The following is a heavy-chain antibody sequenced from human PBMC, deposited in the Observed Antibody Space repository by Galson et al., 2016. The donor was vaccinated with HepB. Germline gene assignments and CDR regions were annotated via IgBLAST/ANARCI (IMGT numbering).Heavy chain of an antibody. J-gene: IGHJ3*02. V-gene: IGHV2-5*02. CDR3: AHFSSGWYSVGRAFDN. D-gene: IGHD6-19*01. Sequence: PALVKPTQTLTLTCTFSGFSLSTSGVGVGWIRQPPGKALEWLALIYWAGDKHYSPSLRSRLNITKDTSENQVVLTTTNMEPVDTGTYYCAHFSSGWYSVGRAFDNWGQGTIVTVSS. CDR1: GFSLSTSGVG. CDR2: IYWAGDK.